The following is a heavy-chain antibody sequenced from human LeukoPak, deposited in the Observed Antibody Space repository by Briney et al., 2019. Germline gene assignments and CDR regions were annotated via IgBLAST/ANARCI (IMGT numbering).Heavy chain of an antibody. Sequence: PSETLSLTCAVYGGSFSGYYWCWIRQPPGKGLEWIGEINHSGSTNYNPSLKSRVTISVDTSKNQFSLKLSSLTAADTAVYYCARPVSPNYYDSSGYDYWGQGTLVTVSS. CDR1: GGSFSGYY. D-gene: IGHD3-22*01. CDR3: ARPVSPNYYDSSGYDY. J-gene: IGHJ4*02. CDR2: INHSGST. V-gene: IGHV4-34*01.